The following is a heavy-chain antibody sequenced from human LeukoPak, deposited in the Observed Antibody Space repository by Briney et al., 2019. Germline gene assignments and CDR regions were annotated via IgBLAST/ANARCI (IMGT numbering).Heavy chain of an antibody. CDR1: GGSISSSSYY. J-gene: IGHJ4*02. CDR2: IYYSGST. CDR3: ARAIVGAFMFFDY. D-gene: IGHD1-26*01. V-gene: IGHV4-39*07. Sequence: SETLSLTCTVSGGSISSSSYYWGWIRQPPGKGLEWIGSIYYSGSTYYNPSLKSRVTISVDTSKNQFSLKLSSVTAADTAVYYCARAIVGAFMFFDYWGQGTLVTVSS.